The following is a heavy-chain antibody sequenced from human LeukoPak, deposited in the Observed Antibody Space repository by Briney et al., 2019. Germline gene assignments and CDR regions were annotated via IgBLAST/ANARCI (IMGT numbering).Heavy chain of an antibody. CDR3: ARADIIVGATGDFDY. CDR2: ISAYNGNT. Sequence: ASVKVSCKASGYTFTSYGISWVRQALGQGLEWMGWISAYNGNTNYAQKLQGRVTMTTDTSTSTAYMELRSLRSDDTAVYYCARADIIVGATGDFDYWGQGTLVNVSS. V-gene: IGHV1-18*01. J-gene: IGHJ4*02. CDR1: GYTFTSYG. D-gene: IGHD1-26*01.